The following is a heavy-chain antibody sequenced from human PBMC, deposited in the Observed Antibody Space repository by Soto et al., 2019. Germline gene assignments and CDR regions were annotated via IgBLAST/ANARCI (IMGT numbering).Heavy chain of an antibody. Sequence: QVQLQQWGAGLLKPSETLSLTCAVYGGSFSGYYWTWIRQPPGKGLEWIGGINHSGSTNYTSSLKGRVTISVATSKSQCSLKLYSVTAADTAVYYCARLPRDSGTYYRRGVRGRAFWGQGTTVTVSS. J-gene: IGHJ6*02. V-gene: IGHV4-34*01. CDR3: ARLPRDSGTYYRRGVRGRAF. CDR2: INHSGST. CDR1: GGSFSGYY. D-gene: IGHD3-10*01.